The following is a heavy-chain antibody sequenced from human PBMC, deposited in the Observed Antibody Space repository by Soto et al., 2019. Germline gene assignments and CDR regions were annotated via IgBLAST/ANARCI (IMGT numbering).Heavy chain of an antibody. Sequence: GGSLRLSCAASGFTFSSYSMNWGRQAPGKGLEWVSSISSSSSYIYYADSVKGRFTISRDNAKNSLYLQMNSLRAEDTAVYYYASDVDTAMETWGQGTLVTVSS. D-gene: IGHD5-18*01. CDR1: GFTFSSYS. J-gene: IGHJ5*02. V-gene: IGHV3-21*01. CDR3: ASDVDTAMET. CDR2: ISSSSSYI.